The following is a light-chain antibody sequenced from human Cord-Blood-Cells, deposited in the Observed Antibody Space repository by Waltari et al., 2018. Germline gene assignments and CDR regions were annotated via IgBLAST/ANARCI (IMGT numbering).Light chain of an antibody. J-gene: IGLJ2*01. CDR1: NIGSKS. Sequence: SYVLTQPPSVSVAPGKTARITCGGNNIGSKSVHWYQQKPGQAPVLVVYEHSDRPSGIPERFSGSNSGNTATLTISRVEAGDEADYYCQVWDSSSDHVVFGGGTKLTVL. CDR3: QVWDSSSDHVV. CDR2: EHS. V-gene: IGLV3-21*03.